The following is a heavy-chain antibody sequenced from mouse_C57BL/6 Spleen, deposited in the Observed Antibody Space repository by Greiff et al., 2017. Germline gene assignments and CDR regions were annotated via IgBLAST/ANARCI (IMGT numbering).Heavy chain of an antibody. J-gene: IGHJ2*01. Sequence: EAGGGLVQPKGSLKLSCAASGFSFNTYAMNWVRQAPGKGLEWVARIRSKSNNYATYYADSVKDRFTISRDDSESMLYLQMNNLKTEDTAMYYCVRDYDGYYDYWGQGTTLTVSS. V-gene: IGHV10-1*01. CDR2: IRSKSNNYAT. D-gene: IGHD2-3*01. CDR3: VRDYDGYYDY. CDR1: GFSFNTYA.